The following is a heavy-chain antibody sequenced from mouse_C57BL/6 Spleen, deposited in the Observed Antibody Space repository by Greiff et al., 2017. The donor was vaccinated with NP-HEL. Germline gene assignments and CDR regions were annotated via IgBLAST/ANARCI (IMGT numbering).Heavy chain of an antibody. CDR3: ARRRYGYDVLYYFDY. Sequence: QVQLQQPGAELVKPGASVKLSCKASGYTFTSYWMQWVKQRPGQGLEWIGEIDPSDSYTNYNQKFKGKATLTVDPSSSTAYMQLSSLTSEDSAVYYCARRRYGYDVLYYFDYWGQGTTLTVSS. V-gene: IGHV1-50*01. CDR1: GYTFTSYW. CDR2: IDPSDSYT. J-gene: IGHJ2*01. D-gene: IGHD2-2*01.